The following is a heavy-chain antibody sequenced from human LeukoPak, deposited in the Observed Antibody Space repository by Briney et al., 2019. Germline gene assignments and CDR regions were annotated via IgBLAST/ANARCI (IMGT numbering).Heavy chain of an antibody. CDR3: ASETSSGWSQSVHY. Sequence: SQTLSLTCTVSGGSISSGDYYWSWIRQPPGKGLEWIGYIYYSGSTYYNPSLKSRVTISVDTSKNQFSLKLSSVTAADTAVYYCASETSSGWSQSVHYWGQGTLVTVSS. D-gene: IGHD6-19*01. V-gene: IGHV4-30-4*08. J-gene: IGHJ4*02. CDR1: GGSISSGDYY. CDR2: IYYSGST.